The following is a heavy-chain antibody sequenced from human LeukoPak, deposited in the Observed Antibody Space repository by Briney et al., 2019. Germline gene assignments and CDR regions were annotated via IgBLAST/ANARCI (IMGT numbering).Heavy chain of an antibody. CDR1: GFQFTSYW. CDR3: ARFTRARYYFDY. V-gene: IGHV5-51*01. J-gene: IGHJ4*02. Sequence: GESLKISCKGSGFQFTSYWIGWVRQTPGKGLEWMGFIWPGDSETTYNPPFQGQVTVSADTSSSTAYLQWSSLKASDTAMYYCARFTRARYYFDYWGQGTLVTVSS. CDR2: IWPGDSET.